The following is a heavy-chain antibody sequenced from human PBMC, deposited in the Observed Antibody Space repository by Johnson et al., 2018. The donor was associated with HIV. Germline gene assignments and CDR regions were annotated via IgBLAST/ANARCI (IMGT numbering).Heavy chain of an antibody. D-gene: IGHD3-22*01. CDR2: IGTAGNT. J-gene: IGHJ3*02. V-gene: IGHV3-13*01. CDR1: GFTFSSYD. CDR3: ARVSSGGAFDI. Sequence: VQLVESGGGLVKPGGSLRLSCAASGFTFSSYDMHWVRQATGKGLEWVSAIGTAGNTYYPGSVKGRFTISRENAKNSLYLQMNSLRAGDTAVYYCARVSSGGAFDIWGPGTLVTVSS.